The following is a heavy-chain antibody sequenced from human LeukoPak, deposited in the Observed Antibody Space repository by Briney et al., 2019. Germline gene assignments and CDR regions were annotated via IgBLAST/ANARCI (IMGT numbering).Heavy chain of an antibody. V-gene: IGHV3-53*01. CDR2: IYSSGST. J-gene: IGHJ4*02. Sequence: PGGSLRVSCAASGFTVSSNYMNWVRQAPGKGLEWVSVIYSSGSTYYADSVKGRFTISRDNSKNTLYLQMNSLRAEDTAVYYCARDLYGVSHDYWGQGTLVTVSS. D-gene: IGHD4-17*01. CDR1: GFTVSSNY. CDR3: ARDLYGVSHDY.